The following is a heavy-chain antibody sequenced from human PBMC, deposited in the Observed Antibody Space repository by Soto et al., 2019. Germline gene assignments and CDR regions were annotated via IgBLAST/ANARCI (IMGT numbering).Heavy chain of an antibody. CDR3: AADATAWQQMVPSDY. CDR2: IAVGSGYT. V-gene: IGHV1-58*01. CDR1: GFTFTSSA. D-gene: IGHD2-8*01. Sequence: QMQLEQSGPEVKKPGTSVKVSCKASGFTFTSSAFQWVRQVRGKRLEWIGGIAVGSGYTNYAQRFQDRVTLTRDMSTATTYMELSRLTSEDTAIYYCAADATAWQQMVPSDYWGHGTLVTVSS. J-gene: IGHJ4*01.